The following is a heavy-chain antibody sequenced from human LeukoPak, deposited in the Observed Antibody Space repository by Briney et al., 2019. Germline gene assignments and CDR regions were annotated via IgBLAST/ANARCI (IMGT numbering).Heavy chain of an antibody. CDR1: GGSISSGSYY. V-gene: IGHV4-61*02. Sequence: SETLSLTCTVSGGSISSGSYYWSWIRQPAGKGLEWIGRIYTSGGTNYNPSLKSRVTISVDTSKNQFSLKLSSVTAADTAVYYCARGVGYCSSTSCYTIGYNWFDPWGQGTLVTVSS. CDR2: IYTSGGT. J-gene: IGHJ5*02. D-gene: IGHD2-2*02. CDR3: ARGVGYCSSTSCYTIGYNWFDP.